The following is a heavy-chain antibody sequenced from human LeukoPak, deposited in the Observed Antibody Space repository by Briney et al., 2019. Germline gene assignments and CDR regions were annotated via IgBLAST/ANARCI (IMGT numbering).Heavy chain of an antibody. CDR2: FDPEDGET. V-gene: IGHV1-24*01. Sequence: GASAKVSCKVSGYTLTELSMHWVRQAPGKGLEWMGGFDPEDGETIYAQKFQGRVTMTKDTSTDTAYMELSSLRSEDTAVYYCATAFGGISGSYHPYYFDYWGQGTLVTVSS. CDR1: GYTLTELS. CDR3: ATAFGGISGSYHPYYFDY. D-gene: IGHD1-26*01. J-gene: IGHJ4*02.